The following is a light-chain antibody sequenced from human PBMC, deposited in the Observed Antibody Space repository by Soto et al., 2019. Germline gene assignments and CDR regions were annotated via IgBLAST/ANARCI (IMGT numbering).Light chain of an antibody. V-gene: IGKV3-20*01. J-gene: IGKJ2*01. CDR3: QQYNDWPPMYT. Sequence: IVLTQSPGTLSLSPGERATLSCRASQTGSNSYLAWYQQKSAQAPRLLIYGVSTRATGIPDRFSGSGSGTEFTLTISRLEPEDFAVYYCQQYNDWPPMYTFGQGTKLEIK. CDR2: GVS. CDR1: QTGSNSY.